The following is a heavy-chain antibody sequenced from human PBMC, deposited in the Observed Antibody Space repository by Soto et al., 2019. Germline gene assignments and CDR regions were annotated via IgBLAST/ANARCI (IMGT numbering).Heavy chain of an antibody. D-gene: IGHD3-10*01. J-gene: IGHJ5*02. V-gene: IGHV4-59*01. Sequence: SETLSLTCTVSGGSISSYYWSWIRQPPGKGLEWIGYIYYSGSTNYNPSLKSRVTISVDTSKNQFSLKLSSVTAADTAVYYCARDSGSGSYSYNWFDPWGQGTLVTVSS. CDR3: ARDSGSGSYSYNWFDP. CDR1: GGSISSYY. CDR2: IYYSGST.